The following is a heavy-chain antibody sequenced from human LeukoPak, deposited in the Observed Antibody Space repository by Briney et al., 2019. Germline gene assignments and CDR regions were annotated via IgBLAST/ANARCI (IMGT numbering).Heavy chain of an antibody. CDR2: IYYSGST. V-gene: IGHV4-39*01. CDR1: GGSISSSSYY. CDR3: ARHEIDYYDSSGYYWGAFDI. D-gene: IGHD3-22*01. J-gene: IGHJ3*02. Sequence: SETLSLTCTVSGGSISSSSYYWGWIRQPPGKGLEWIGSIYYSGSTYYNPSLKSRVTISVDTSKNQFSLKLSSVTAADTAVYYCARHEIDYYDSSGYYWGAFDIWGQGTMVTVPS.